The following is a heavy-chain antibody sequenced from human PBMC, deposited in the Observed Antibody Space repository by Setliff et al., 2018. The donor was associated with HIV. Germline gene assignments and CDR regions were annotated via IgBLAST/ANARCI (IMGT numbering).Heavy chain of an antibody. CDR1: GFTFSSYA. CDR3: ARGRVPGNY. J-gene: IGHJ4*02. D-gene: IGHD2-2*01. CDR2: ISYDGSNK. Sequence: GGSLRLSCAASGFTFSSYAMHWVRQAPGKGLEWVAVISYDGSNKYYADSVKGRFTISRDNSKNTLYLQMNSLRAEDTAFYYCARGRVPGNYWGQGTLVTVSS. V-gene: IGHV3-30*04.